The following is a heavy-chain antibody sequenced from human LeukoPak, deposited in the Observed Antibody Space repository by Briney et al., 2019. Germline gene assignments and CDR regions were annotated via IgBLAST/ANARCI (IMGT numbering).Heavy chain of an antibody. Sequence: PGGSLRLSCAASGFTASSNYMSWVRQAPGKGLEWVANIQQGGSHKYYVDSVQGRFTISRDNSKNSLYLQMNSLRAEDTAVYHCARVGREPHRAFDIWGQGTMVTVSS. V-gene: IGHV3-7*01. CDR2: IQQGGSHK. CDR3: ARVGREPHRAFDI. J-gene: IGHJ3*02. CDR1: GFTASSNY. D-gene: IGHD1-26*01.